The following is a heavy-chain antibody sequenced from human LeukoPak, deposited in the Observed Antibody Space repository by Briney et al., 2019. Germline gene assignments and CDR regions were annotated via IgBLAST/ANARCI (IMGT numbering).Heavy chain of an antibody. CDR3: VKDPRDRYGTNWFVS. J-gene: IGHJ5*01. Sequence: AGGSLRLSCVVSACRFGNYAMSWVRQAPGKGLQWVSQISGTGGATWYAGFARDRFTISRDNSKKTLYLQISGLRVEDTAMYYCVKDPRDRYGTNWFVSWGQGTLLIVSS. D-gene: IGHD5-18*01. V-gene: IGHV3-23*01. CDR1: ACRFGNYA. CDR2: ISGTGGAT.